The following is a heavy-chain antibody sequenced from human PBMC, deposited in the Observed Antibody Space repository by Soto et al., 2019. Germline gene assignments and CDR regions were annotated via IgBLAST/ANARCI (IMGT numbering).Heavy chain of an antibody. CDR3: ARSYCSGGTCFHDWFDP. J-gene: IGHJ5*02. V-gene: IGHV1-69*01. D-gene: IGHD2-15*01. Sequence: VQLVQSGAEVKKPGSSVKVSCKASGGTFSSYTINWVRQAPGQGLEWMGRINPILGTANYAQKFQGRVTLTADESTSTAYMELSSLRSEDTAVYYCARSYCSGGTCFHDWFDPWGQGTLVTVSS. CDR1: GGTFSSYT. CDR2: INPILGTA.